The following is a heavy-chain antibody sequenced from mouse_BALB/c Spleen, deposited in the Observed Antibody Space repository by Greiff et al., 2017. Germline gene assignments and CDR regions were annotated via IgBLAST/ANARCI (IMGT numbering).Heavy chain of an antibody. D-gene: IGHD1-1*01. CDR3: ARYYYGSSLYWYFDV. V-gene: IGHV1-81*01. Sequence: QVQLQQSGPELVKPGASVKMSCKASGYTFTDYVISWVKQRTGQGLEWIGEIYPGSGSTYYNEKFKGKATLTADKSSNTAYMQLSSLTSEDSAVYFCARYYYGSSLYWYFDVWGAGTTVTVSS. CDR1: GYTFTDYV. J-gene: IGHJ1*01. CDR2: IYPGSGST.